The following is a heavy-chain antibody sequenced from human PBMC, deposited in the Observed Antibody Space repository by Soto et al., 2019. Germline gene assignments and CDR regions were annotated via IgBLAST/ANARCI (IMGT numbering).Heavy chain of an antibody. Sequence: GGSLRLSCAASGFTFTSYGMHWVRQAPGKGLEWVAVISYDGINRYYADSVKGRFTISRDNSKNTLYLQMNSLRAEDTAMYYCAKDIRTPGPLYSDSDYFLPRDSWGQGTLVTVSS. J-gene: IGHJ4*02. V-gene: IGHV3-30*18. CDR3: AKDIRTPGPLYSDSDYFLPRDS. CDR2: ISYDGINR. CDR1: GFTFTSYG. D-gene: IGHD3-22*01.